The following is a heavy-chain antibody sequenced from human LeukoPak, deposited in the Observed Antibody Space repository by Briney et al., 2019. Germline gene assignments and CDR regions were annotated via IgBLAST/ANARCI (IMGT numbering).Heavy chain of an antibody. CDR3: ARHSYTPFDY. CDR2: IYHNGDT. V-gene: IGHV4-59*08. D-gene: IGHD2-2*02. CDR1: GGSISTYY. J-gene: IGHJ4*02. Sequence: PSETLSLTCSVCGGSISTYYWSWIRQSPGKGLEWIGYIYHNGDTNYNPSFKSRVTISVDTSKNQFSLRLMSVTAADTAIYYCARHSYTPFDYWGQGSLVTVSS.